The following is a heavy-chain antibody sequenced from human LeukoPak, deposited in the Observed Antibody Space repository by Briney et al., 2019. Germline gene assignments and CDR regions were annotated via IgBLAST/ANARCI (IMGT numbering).Heavy chain of an antibody. J-gene: IGHJ4*02. CDR2: IWYDGSNK. CDR1: GFTFSSYG. Sequence: GGSLRLSCAASGFTFSSYGMHWVRQAPGEGLEWVAVIWYDGSNKYYADSVKGRFTISRDNSKNTLYLQMNSLRAEDTAVYYCARDHGDSSGYYHKAHFDYWGQGTLVTVSS. V-gene: IGHV3-33*01. D-gene: IGHD3-22*01. CDR3: ARDHGDSSGYYHKAHFDY.